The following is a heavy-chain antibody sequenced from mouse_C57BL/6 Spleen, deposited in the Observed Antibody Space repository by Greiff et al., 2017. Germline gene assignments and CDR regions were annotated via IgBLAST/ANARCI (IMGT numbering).Heavy chain of an antibody. D-gene: IGHD1-1*01. CDR1: GSAFSSSW. CDR3: ARGGTTEVATDFDY. CDR2: IYPGDGDT. Sequence: VKVVESGPELVMPGASVKISCKASGSAFSSSWMNWVKQRPGQGLEWIGRIYPGDGDTNYNGKFKGKATLTADKSSSTAYMQLSSLTSEDSAVYFCARGGTTEVATDFDYWGQGTTLTVSS. V-gene: IGHV1-82*01. J-gene: IGHJ2*01.